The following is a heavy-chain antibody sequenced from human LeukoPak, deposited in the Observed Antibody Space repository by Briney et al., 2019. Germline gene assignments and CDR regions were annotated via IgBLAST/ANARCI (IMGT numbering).Heavy chain of an antibody. CDR2: IIPILGIA. D-gene: IGHD5-24*01. Sequence: SVKVSCKASGGTFSSYAISWVRQAPGQGLEWMGRIIPILGIANYAQKFQGRVTITADKSTSTAYMELSSLRSEDTAVYYCARATRDSHDAFDIWGQETMVTVSS. V-gene: IGHV1-69*04. J-gene: IGHJ3*02. CDR1: GGTFSSYA. CDR3: ARATRDSHDAFDI.